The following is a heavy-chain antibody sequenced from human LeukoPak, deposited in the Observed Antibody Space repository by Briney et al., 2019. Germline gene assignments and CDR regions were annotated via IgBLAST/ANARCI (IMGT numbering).Heavy chain of an antibody. Sequence: GESLKISCKGSGYSFTSYWIGWVRQMPGKGLEWMGIIYPGDSDTRYSPSFQGQVTISADKSISTAYLQWSSLKASDTAMYYCARPVDCSSTSCSSGAFDIWGQGTMVTVSS. CDR3: ARPVDCSSTSCSSGAFDI. CDR2: IYPGDSDT. D-gene: IGHD2-2*01. J-gene: IGHJ3*02. CDR1: GYSFTSYW. V-gene: IGHV5-51*01.